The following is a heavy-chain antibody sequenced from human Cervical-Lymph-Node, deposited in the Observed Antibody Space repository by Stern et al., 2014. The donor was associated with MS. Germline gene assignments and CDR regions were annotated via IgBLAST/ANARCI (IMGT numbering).Heavy chain of an antibody. D-gene: IGHD5-18*01. V-gene: IGHV3-30*18. Sequence: QVQLVQSGGGVVQPGRSLRLSCAASGFTFSSYGMHWVRQAPGKGLEWVAVISYDGSNKYYADSVKGRFTISRDNSKNTLYLQMNSLRAEDTAVYYCAKVALRVQLWLLNGMDVWGQGTTVTVSS. CDR2: ISYDGSNK. J-gene: IGHJ6*02. CDR3: AKVALRVQLWLLNGMDV. CDR1: GFTFSSYG.